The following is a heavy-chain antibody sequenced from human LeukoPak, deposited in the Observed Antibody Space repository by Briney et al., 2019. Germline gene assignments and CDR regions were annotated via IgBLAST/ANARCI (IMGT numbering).Heavy chain of an antibody. D-gene: IGHD4-11*01. V-gene: IGHV3-30*04. CDR2: ISYDGSNK. J-gene: IGHJ4*02. Sequence: GRSLRLSCAASGFTFSSYAMHWVRQAPGKGLEWVAVISYDGSNKYYADSVKGRFTISRDNSKNTLYLQMNSLRAEDTAVYFCAKSGTTMTNYYADSWGRGTLVIVSS. CDR1: GFTFSSYA. CDR3: AKSGTTMTNYYADS.